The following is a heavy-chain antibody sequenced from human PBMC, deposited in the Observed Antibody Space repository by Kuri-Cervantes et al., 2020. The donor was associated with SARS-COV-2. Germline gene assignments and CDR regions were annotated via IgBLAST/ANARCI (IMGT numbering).Heavy chain of an antibody. V-gene: IGHV3-30-3*01. D-gene: IGHD5-12*01. Sequence: GGSLRLSCAASGFTFSSYAMHWVRQAPGKGLEWVAVISYDGSNKYYADSVKGRFTISRDNAKNSLYLQMNSLRAEDTAVYYCARVGPGDIVATIQGWPFDYWGQGTLVTVSS. CDR2: ISYDGSNK. J-gene: IGHJ4*02. CDR1: GFTFSSYA. CDR3: ARVGPGDIVATIQGWPFDY.